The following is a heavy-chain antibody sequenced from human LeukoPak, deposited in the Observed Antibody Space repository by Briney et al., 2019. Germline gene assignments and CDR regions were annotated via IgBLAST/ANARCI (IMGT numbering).Heavy chain of an antibody. CDR2: IYYSGST. V-gene: IGHV4-59*01. CDR1: GGSISSYY. D-gene: IGHD1-7*01. Sequence: SETLSLTCTVSGGSISSYYWSWIRQPPGKGLEWSGYIYYSGSTNYNPSLKSRVTISVDTSKNQFSLKLSSVTAADTAVYYCAISITGTTPWFDYWGQGTLVTVSS. J-gene: IGHJ4*02. CDR3: AISITGTTPWFDY.